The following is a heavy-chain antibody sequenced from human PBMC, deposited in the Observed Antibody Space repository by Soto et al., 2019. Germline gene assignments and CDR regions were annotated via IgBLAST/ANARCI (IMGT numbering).Heavy chain of an antibody. CDR2: PSYSGTA. CDR1: GGSVSSGPYH. J-gene: IGHJ4*02. D-gene: IGHD3-16*01. CDR3: MRSHDPY. V-gene: IGHV4-61*01. Sequence: QVQLQESGPGLVKTSETLSLTCTVSGGSVSSGPYHWNWVRQPPGKGLEWIGHPSYSGTANYSPSLRGQVTMATDTSKNQFSLRLTSVTAADTAVYYCMRSHDPYWGQGTLVTVSP.